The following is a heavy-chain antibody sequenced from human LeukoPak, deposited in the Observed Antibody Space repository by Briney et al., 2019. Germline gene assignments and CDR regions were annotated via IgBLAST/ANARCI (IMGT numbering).Heavy chain of an antibody. V-gene: IGHV3-23*01. Sequence: PGGSLRLSCAASGFTFTDYAMTWVRQAPGKGLEWVSSISASGVMTYYADSVKGRFTVSRDNSKNSLYLQMNSLRAEDTAVYYCARGGRQKGPYLDVWGKGTTVTVSS. J-gene: IGHJ6*03. CDR3: ARGGRQKGPYLDV. CDR2: ISASGVMT. CDR1: GFTFTDYA.